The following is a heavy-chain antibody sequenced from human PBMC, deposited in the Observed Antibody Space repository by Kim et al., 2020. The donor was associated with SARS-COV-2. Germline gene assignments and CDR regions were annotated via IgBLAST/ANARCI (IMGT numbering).Heavy chain of an antibody. CDR3: ARRGLGYYRRGDWYFDL. CDR1: GYTFTTYW. V-gene: IGHV5-51*01. Sequence: GESLKISCEGSGYTFTTYWIGWVRQLPGKGLEWMGIIYPDDSQTIYSPSFQGQVTISADKSISTAYLHWNSLKASDTAVYYCARRGLGYYRRGDWYFDLWGRGTLVTVSS. D-gene: IGHD1-26*01. J-gene: IGHJ2*01. CDR2: IYPDDSQT.